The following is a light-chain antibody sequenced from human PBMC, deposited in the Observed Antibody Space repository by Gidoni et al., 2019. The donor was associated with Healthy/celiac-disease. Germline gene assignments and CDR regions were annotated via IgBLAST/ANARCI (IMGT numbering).Light chain of an antibody. CDR1: QSVSSY. CDR2: DAS. Sequence: PGERATLSCRASQSVSSYLAWYQQKPGQAPRLLIYDASNRATGIPARFSGSGSGTAFTLTISSLEPEEFAGYYCQQRSNWPSFGQGTRLEIK. J-gene: IGKJ5*01. V-gene: IGKV3-11*01. CDR3: QQRSNWPS.